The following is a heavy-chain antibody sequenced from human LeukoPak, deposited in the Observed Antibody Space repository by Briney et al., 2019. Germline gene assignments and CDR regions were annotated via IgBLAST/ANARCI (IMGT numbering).Heavy chain of an antibody. D-gene: IGHD1-14*01. Sequence: PGGSLRLSCAASGLTVITNEMTWVRQAPGKGLEWVSVLYSDGNTKYADSVQGRFTISRDNSKNTLYLEMNSLSPDDTAVYYCARGVEPLAANTLAYWGQGTLVTVSS. J-gene: IGHJ4*02. CDR1: GLTVITNE. CDR3: ARGVEPLAANTLAY. V-gene: IGHV3-53*01. CDR2: LYSDGNT.